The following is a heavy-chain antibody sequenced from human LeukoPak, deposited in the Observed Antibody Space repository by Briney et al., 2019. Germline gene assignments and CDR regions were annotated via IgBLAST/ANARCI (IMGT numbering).Heavy chain of an antibody. V-gene: IGHV4-4*02. CDR2: IYHSGST. J-gene: IGHJ4*02. CDR1: GGSISSSNW. CDR3: SRGERWLRYFDY. Sequence: KPSETLSLTCAVSGGSISSSNWWSWVRQPPGKGLEWIGEIYHSGSTNYDPSLKSRVAISVDKSKNQFSLKVNSVTAADTAVYYCSRGERWLRYFDYWGQGTLVTVSS. D-gene: IGHD6-19*01.